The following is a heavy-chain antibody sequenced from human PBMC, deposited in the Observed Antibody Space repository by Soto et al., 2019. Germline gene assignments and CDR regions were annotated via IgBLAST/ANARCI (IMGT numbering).Heavy chain of an antibody. CDR2: FDPEDGET. CDR3: ALKEGGSSGSDH. CDR1: GYTLTELS. J-gene: IGHJ4*02. Sequence: ASVKVSCKVSGYTLTELSMHWVRQAPGKGLEWMGGFDPEDGETIYAQKFQGRVTMTEDTSTDTAYMELSSLRSEDTAVYYCALKEGGSSGSDHWGQGTLVTVSS. V-gene: IGHV1-24*01. D-gene: IGHD6-19*01.